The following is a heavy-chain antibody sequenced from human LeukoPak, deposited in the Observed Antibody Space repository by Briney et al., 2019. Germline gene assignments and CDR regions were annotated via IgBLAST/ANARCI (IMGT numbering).Heavy chain of an antibody. CDR3: ARVLDLSKRGLDAFDI. CDR1: GGSFSSYF. V-gene: IGHV4-59*01. CDR2: VYYSGST. Sequence: PSETLSLTCTVSGGSFSSYFWSWIRQPPGKGLEWIGYVYYSGSTNYNPSLKSRVTISVDTSKKQFSLKLSSATAADTAVYYCARVLDLSKRGLDAFDIWGQGTMVTVSS. J-gene: IGHJ3*02. D-gene: IGHD3-16*01.